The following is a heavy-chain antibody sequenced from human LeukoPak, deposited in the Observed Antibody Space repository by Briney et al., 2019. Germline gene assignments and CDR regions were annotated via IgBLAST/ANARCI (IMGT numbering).Heavy chain of an antibody. CDR1: GFTVSSNY. CDR3: ARDRGNWGSSYFDY. Sequence: GGSLRLSCAASGFTVSSNYMSWVRQAPGKGLEWVSVIYSGGSTYYADSVKGRFTISRDDAKNSLSLQMSSLRAEDTALYYCARDRGNWGSSYFDYWGQGTLVTVSS. CDR2: IYSGGST. V-gene: IGHV3-66*01. D-gene: IGHD7-27*01. J-gene: IGHJ4*02.